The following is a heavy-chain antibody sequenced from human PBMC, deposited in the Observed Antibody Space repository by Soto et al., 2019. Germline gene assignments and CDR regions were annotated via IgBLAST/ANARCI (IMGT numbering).Heavy chain of an antibody. V-gene: IGHV3-33*01. J-gene: IGHJ6*02. CDR1: GFTFSSYG. CDR2: IWYDGSNK. CDR3: ARGNLATVTNYYYYGMDV. Sequence: PGGSLRLSCAASGFTFSSYGMHWVRQAPGKGLEWVAVIWYDGSNKYYADSVKGRFTISRDNSKNTLYLQMNSLRAEDTAVYYCARGNLATVTNYYYYGMDVRRQGTTVTVSS. D-gene: IGHD4-17*01.